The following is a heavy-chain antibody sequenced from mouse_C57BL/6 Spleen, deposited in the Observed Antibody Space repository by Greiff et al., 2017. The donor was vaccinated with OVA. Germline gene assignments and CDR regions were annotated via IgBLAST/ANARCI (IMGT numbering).Heavy chain of an antibody. J-gene: IGHJ4*01. CDR1: GYTFTSYW. V-gene: IGHV1-61*01. D-gene: IGHD2-1*01. CDR2: IYPSDSET. Sequence: VQLQQPGAELVRPGSSVKLSCKASGYTFTSYWMDWVKQRPGQGLEWIGNIYPSDSETHYNQKFKDKATLTVDKSSSTAYMQLSSLTSEDSAVYYCASGEGNYDYAMDYWGQGTSVTVSS. CDR3: ASGEGNYDYAMDY.